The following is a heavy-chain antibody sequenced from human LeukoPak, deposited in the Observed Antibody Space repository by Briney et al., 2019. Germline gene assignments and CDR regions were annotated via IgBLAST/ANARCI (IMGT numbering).Heavy chain of an antibody. CDR2: INRDGSER. Sequence: GGSLRLSCAASGFTFSNYWMTWVRQAPGKGLEWVTNINRDGSERYYVDSVKGRFTISRDDAKSSLYLQMNSLRAEDTAVYYCARRNAMDVWGQGTTVIV. CDR1: GFTFSNYW. CDR3: ARRNAMDV. J-gene: IGHJ6*02. V-gene: IGHV3-7*03.